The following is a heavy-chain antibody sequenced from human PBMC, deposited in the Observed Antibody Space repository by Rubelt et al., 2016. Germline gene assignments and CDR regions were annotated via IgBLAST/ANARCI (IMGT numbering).Heavy chain of an antibody. Sequence: SYAMHWVRQAPGQRLEWMGWINAGNGNTKYSQKFQGRVTITRDTSASTAYMELSSLRSEDTAVYYCARLMSGTPGYYYYYMDVWGKGTTVTVSS. J-gene: IGHJ6*03. CDR2: INAGNGNT. CDR3: ARLMSGTPGYYYYYMDV. D-gene: IGHD1-7*01. CDR1: SYA. V-gene: IGHV1-3*01.